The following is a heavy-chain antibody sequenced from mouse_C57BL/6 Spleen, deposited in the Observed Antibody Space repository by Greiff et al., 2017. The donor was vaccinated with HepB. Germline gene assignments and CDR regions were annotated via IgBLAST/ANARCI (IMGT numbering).Heavy chain of an antibody. CDR3: ARWDVHYALAY. CDR2: IYPGDGDT. Sequence: VQLVESGAELVKPGASVKISCKASGYAFSSYWMNWVKQRPGKGLEWIGQIYPGDGDTNYNGKFKGKATLTADKSSSTSYMQLSSLTSEDSAVYFCARWDVHYALAYWGQGTPVTVSS. V-gene: IGHV1-80*01. D-gene: IGHD4-1*01. CDR1: GYAFSSYW. J-gene: IGHJ4*01.